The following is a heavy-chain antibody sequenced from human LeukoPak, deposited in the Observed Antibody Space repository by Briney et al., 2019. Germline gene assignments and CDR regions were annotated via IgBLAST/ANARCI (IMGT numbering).Heavy chain of an antibody. CDR3: ARGVGNKFDP. J-gene: IGHJ5*02. CDR1: GFTFSSYA. V-gene: IGHV3-7*01. D-gene: IGHD4-23*01. Sequence: GGSLRLSCAASGFTFSSYAMSWVRQAPGKGLEWVANIKRDGSEKYYVDSVKGRFTISRDNAKNSLYLQMNSLRAEDTAVYYCARGVGNKFDPWGPGTLVTVSS. CDR2: IKRDGSEK.